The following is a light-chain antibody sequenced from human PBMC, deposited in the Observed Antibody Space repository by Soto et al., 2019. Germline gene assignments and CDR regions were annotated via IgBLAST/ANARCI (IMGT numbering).Light chain of an antibody. CDR2: EVS. J-gene: IGLJ1*01. V-gene: IGLV2-14*01. CDR1: SSDVGGYNY. CDR3: SSYTRSSTPLV. Sequence: QSALTQPASVSGSPGQSITISCTGTSSDVGGYNYVSWYQQHPGKAPKLMIYEVSNRPSGVSNRFSGSNSGNTASLTISGLQAEDEADYYCSSYTRSSTPLVFGTGTKLTVL.